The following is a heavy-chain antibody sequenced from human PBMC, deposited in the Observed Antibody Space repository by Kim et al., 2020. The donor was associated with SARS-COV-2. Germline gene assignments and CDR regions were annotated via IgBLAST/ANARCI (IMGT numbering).Heavy chain of an antibody. CDR1: GYSFTSYW. Sequence: GESLKISCKASGYSFTSYWINWVRQMPGKGLEWMGRIDPSDSYTNYSPSFQGHVTISADKPISTAYLQWSSLKASDTAMYYCARRYCSGGSCYPDCWGQGTLVTVSS. D-gene: IGHD2-15*01. CDR3: ARRYCSGGSCYPDC. CDR2: IDPSDSYT. J-gene: IGHJ4*02. V-gene: IGHV5-10-1*01.